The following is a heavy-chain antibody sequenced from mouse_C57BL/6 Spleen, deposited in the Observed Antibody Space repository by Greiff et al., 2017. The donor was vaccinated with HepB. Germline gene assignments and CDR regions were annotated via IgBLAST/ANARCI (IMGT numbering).Heavy chain of an antibody. J-gene: IGHJ3*01. CDR3: ARYYYGSSPFAY. D-gene: IGHD1-1*01. V-gene: IGHV1-82*01. CDR1: GYAFSSSW. Sequence: VQLQESGPELVKPGASVKISCKASGYAFSSSWMNWVKQRPGKGLEWIGRIYPGDGDTNYNRKFKGKATLTADKSSSTAYMQLSSLTSEDSAVYFCARYYYGSSPFAYWGQGTLVTVSA. CDR2: IYPGDGDT.